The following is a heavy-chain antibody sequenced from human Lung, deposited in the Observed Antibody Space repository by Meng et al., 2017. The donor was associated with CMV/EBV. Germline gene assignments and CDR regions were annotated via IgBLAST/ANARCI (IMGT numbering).Heavy chain of an antibody. CDR1: GDTFTSYN. V-gene: IGHV1-2*02. D-gene: IGHD3/OR15-3a*01. CDR2: INTKSGDT. CDR3: ARRWDYWTGFQTGYGLDV. J-gene: IGHJ6*01. Sequence: ASAXVFXXASGDTFTSYNIHWVRQAPGQGLEWRGWINTKSGDTDYAAKFHGRVTMTRDTSINKAHMEVTRLTSDDTATYYCARRWDYWTGFQTGYGLDVWGQGTXVTVSS.